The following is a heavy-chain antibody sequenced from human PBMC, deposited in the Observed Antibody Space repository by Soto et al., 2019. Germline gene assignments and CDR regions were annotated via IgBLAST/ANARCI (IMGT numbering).Heavy chain of an antibody. J-gene: IGHJ4*02. D-gene: IGHD3-22*01. CDR3: ASNRNYYYDSSGYYLDY. CDR1: GFTFSDYY. V-gene: IGHV3-11*01. Sequence: LRLSCAASGFTFSDYYMSWIRQAPGKGLEWVSYISSSGSTIYYADSAKGRFTISRDNAKNSLYLQMNSLRAEDTAVYYCASNRNYYYDSSGYYLDYWGRGTLVTVSS. CDR2: ISSSGSTI.